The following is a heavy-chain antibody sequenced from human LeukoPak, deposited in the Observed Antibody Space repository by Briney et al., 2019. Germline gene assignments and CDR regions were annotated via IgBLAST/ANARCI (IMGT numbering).Heavy chain of an antibody. CDR1: GFTFDDYG. V-gene: IGHV3-20*04. CDR2: INWNGGST. D-gene: IGHD3-9*01. Sequence: AGGSLRLSCAASGFTFDDYGMSWVRHAPGKGLEWVSGINWNGGSTGYADSVKGRFTITRDNAKNSLYLQMNSLRAEDTALYYCARGSRYFAWLPPDYWGQGPLVTVSS. J-gene: IGHJ4*02. CDR3: ARGSRYFAWLPPDY.